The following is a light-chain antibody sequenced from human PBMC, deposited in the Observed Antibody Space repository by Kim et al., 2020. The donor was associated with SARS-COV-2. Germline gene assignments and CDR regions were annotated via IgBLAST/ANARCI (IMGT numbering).Light chain of an antibody. CDR1: QTISSY. J-gene: IGKJ3*01. V-gene: IGKV1-39*01. Sequence: ASGGDRVTITCRTSQTISSYLNWYQHKPGRAPKLLIYAASRLPIGVPSRFSGSGSGTDFTLTISSLQPEDFATYYCQQSYSTPLTFGPGTKVDIK. CDR3: QQSYSTPLT. CDR2: AAS.